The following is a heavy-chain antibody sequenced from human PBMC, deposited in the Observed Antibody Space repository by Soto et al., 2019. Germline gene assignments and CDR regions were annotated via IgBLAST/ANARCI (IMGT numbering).Heavy chain of an antibody. J-gene: IGHJ4*02. V-gene: IGHV3-48*03. D-gene: IGHD2-2*01. CDR1: RFTFSTYE. Sequence: GESLKISCAASRFTFSTYEMNWVRQAPGKGLEWVSYISSSGYTVYYADSVKGRFTISRDNTRNSLYLQMNSLRDEDTALYYCVRYCSTTLCNGVATRTFDYWGQGTLVTVSS. CDR2: ISSSGYTV. CDR3: VRYCSTTLCNGVATRTFDY.